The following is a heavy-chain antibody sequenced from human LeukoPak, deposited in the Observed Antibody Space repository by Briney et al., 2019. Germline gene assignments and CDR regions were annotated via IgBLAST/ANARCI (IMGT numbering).Heavy chain of an antibody. D-gene: IGHD6-6*01. CDR3: ARVYSSSSGKNAFDI. V-gene: IGHV3-7*03. CDR2: IKQDGSEK. Sequence: GGSLRLSCAASGFTFNTYGMNWVRQAPGKGLEWVANIKQDGSEKDYVDSVKGRSTISRDNAKNSLYLQVNSLRAEDTAVYYCARVYSSSSGKNAFDIWGQGTMVTVSS. CDR1: GFTFNTYG. J-gene: IGHJ3*02.